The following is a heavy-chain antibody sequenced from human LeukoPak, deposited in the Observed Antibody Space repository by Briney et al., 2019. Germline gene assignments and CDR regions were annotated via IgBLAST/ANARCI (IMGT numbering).Heavy chain of an antibody. Sequence: PSETLSLTCTVSGGSISSGGYYWSWIRQPPGKGLEWIGEINHSGSTNYNPSLKSRVTISVDTSKNQFSLKLSSVTAADTAVYYCARVPPPYYFDYWGQGTLVTVSS. CDR3: ARVPPPYYFDY. V-gene: IGHV4-39*07. J-gene: IGHJ4*02. CDR2: INHSGST. CDR1: GGSISSGGYY.